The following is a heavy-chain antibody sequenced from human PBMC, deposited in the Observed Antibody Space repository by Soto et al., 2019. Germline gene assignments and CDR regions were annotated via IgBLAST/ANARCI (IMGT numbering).Heavy chain of an antibody. J-gene: IGHJ4*02. V-gene: IGHV3-49*04. CDR1: GFTFADYT. CDR3: IRVGKFDY. CDR2: IRSEANGGTT. Sequence: GGSLRLSCTGSGFTFADYTMSWVRQAPGKGLEWVGLIRSEANGGTTHYAASVHGGFIISRDDSRGIAFLQMNNLKSEDTAVYYCIRVGKFDYWGQGTLVTVSS. D-gene: IGHD1-26*01.